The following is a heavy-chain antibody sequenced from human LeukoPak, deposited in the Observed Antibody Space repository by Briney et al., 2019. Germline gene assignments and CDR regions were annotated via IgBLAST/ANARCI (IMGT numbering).Heavy chain of an antibody. V-gene: IGHV3-23*01. CDR2: ISGSGGST. CDR3: AKGSSSWYDNEHY. D-gene: IGHD6-13*01. J-gene: IGHJ4*02. Sequence: GGSLRLSCAASGFTFSSYAMSWVRQAPGKGLEWVSAISGSGGSTYYADSVKGQFTISRDNSKNTLYLQMNSLRAEDTAVYYCAKGSSSWYDNEHYWGQGTLVTVSS. CDR1: GFTFSSYA.